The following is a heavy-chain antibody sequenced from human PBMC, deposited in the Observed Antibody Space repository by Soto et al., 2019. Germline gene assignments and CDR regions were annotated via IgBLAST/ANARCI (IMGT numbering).Heavy chain of an antibody. Sequence: SVKVSCKASGGTFSSYTISWVRQAPGQGLEWMGRIIPILGIANYAQKFQGRVTITADKSTSTAYMELSSLRSEDTAVYYCARVGSYYDSSGPSDYWGQGTLVTVSS. CDR2: IIPILGIA. CDR1: GGTFSSYT. V-gene: IGHV1-69*02. D-gene: IGHD3-22*01. J-gene: IGHJ4*02. CDR3: ARVGSYYDSSGPSDY.